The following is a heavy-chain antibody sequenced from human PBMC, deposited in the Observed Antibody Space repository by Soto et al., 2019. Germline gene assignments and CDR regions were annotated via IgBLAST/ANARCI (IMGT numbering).Heavy chain of an antibody. Sequence: QVQLVQSGAEVKKPGSSVKVSCKASGDVFRSYGINWVRQAPGQGLEWMGGIIPISGTTNYAQKFQGRAAITADESTDTVYMELSRLRSEDTAVYFCARVRCFNGLCHTADYGMDVWGQGTTVTVSS. J-gene: IGHJ6*02. CDR2: IIPISGTT. CDR3: ARVRCFNGLCHTADYGMDV. D-gene: IGHD2-8*01. CDR1: GDVFRSYG. V-gene: IGHV1-69*01.